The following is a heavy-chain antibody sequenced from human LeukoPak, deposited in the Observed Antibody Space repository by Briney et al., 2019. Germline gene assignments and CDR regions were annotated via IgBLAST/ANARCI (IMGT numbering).Heavy chain of an antibody. CDR2: ISYDGSNK. V-gene: IGHV3-30-3*01. Sequence: PGGSLRLSCVASGFTFSSHAMHWVRKAPGKGLEWVAVISYDGSNKYYADSVKGRFTISRDNSKNMLYLQMNSLRPEDTAVYYCVRGPDYYGSGSLDYWGQGTLVTVSS. D-gene: IGHD3-10*01. CDR3: VRGPDYYGSGSLDY. CDR1: GFTFSSHA. J-gene: IGHJ4*02.